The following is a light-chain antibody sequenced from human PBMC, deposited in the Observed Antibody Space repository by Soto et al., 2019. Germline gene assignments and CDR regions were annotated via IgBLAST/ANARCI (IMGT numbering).Light chain of an antibody. Sequence: EIVLTQSPGTLSLSPVERXXXSXXASQSVSSSYLAWYQQKPGQAPRLLIYGASSRATGIPDRFSGSGSGTDFTLTISRLEPEDFAVYYCQQYGSSPRTFGQGTKVDI. CDR1: QSVSSSY. J-gene: IGKJ1*01. V-gene: IGKV3-20*01. CDR3: QQYGSSPRT. CDR2: GAS.